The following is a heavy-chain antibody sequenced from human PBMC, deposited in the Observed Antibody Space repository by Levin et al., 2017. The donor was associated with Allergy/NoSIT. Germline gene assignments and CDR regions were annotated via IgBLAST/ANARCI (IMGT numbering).Heavy chain of an antibody. D-gene: IGHD3-9*01. CDR2: IWYDGSNK. Sequence: PGGSLRLSCAASGFTFSSYGMHWVRQAPGKGLEWVAVIWYDGSNKYYADSVKGRFTISRDNSKNTLYLQMNSLRAEDTAVYYCAREGYDILTGYPKPYYYYYGMDVWGQGTTVTVSS. CDR3: AREGYDILTGYPKPYYYYYGMDV. CDR1: GFTFSSYG. V-gene: IGHV3-33*01. J-gene: IGHJ6*02.